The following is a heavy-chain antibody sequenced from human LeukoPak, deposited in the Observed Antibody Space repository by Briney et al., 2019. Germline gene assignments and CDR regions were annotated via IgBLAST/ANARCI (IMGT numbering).Heavy chain of an antibody. CDR3: ARERGRGRDSPWFDY. Sequence: GGSLRLSCAASGFTVSSNYMSWVRQAPGKGLEWVSVIYSGGSTYYADSVKGRFTISRDNSKNTLYLQMNSLRAEDTAVYYCARERGRGRDSPWFDYWGQGTLVTVSS. D-gene: IGHD1-26*01. CDR1: GFTVSSNY. V-gene: IGHV3-53*01. CDR2: IYSGGST. J-gene: IGHJ4*02.